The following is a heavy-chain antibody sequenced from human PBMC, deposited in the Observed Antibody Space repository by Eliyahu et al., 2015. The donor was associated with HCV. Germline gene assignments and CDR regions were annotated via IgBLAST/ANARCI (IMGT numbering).Heavy chain of an antibody. CDR2: ISGDGATT. D-gene: IGHD1-26*01. Sequence: EVQLLESGGGLVQPGGSLRVSCAASGFTFSTYAMTWVRQAPGKGLEWVSAISGDGATTYYGDSVKGRFTMSRDNSRNTLYLQMNSLRAEDTAVYYCAKLVGQTPRDFDYWGQGTLVTVSS. CDR3: AKLVGQTPRDFDY. CDR1: GFTFSTYA. J-gene: IGHJ4*02. V-gene: IGHV3-23*01.